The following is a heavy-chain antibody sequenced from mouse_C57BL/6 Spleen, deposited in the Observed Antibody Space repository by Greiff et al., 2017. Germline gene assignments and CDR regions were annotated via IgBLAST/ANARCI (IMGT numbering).Heavy chain of an antibody. J-gene: IGHJ4*01. D-gene: IGHD2-5*01. CDR1: GYTFTSYW. Sequence: VQLQQPGAELVKPGALVKMSCKASGYTFTSYWITWVKQRPGQGLEWIGDIYPGSGSTNYNEKFKSKATLTVDTSSSTAYMQLSSLTSEDSAVYYCARRYSNSLGAMDYWGQGTSVTVSS. CDR2: IYPGSGST. CDR3: ARRYSNSLGAMDY. V-gene: IGHV1-55*01.